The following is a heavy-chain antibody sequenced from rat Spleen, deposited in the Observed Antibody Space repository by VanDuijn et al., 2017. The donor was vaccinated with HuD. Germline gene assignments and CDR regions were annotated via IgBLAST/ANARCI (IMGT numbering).Heavy chain of an antibody. V-gene: IGHV5-20*01. CDR3: TTDTFYDGYYHRFDY. CDR2: ISYDGTAT. J-gene: IGHJ2*01. CDR1: GFTFSNAA. D-gene: IGHD1-12*03. Sequence: EVQLVESGGGLVQPGRSLKISCAASGFTFSNAAMYWVRQAPTKGLEWVASISYDGTATYYRDSVQGRFTISRDNAKSTLYLQLESLRSEDTATYYCTTDTFYDGYYHRFDYWGQGVMVTVSS.